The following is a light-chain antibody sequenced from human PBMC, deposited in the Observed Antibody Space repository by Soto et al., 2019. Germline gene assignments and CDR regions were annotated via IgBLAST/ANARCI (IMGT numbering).Light chain of an antibody. Sequence: QSLLTQPPPASGTPRERGTISFFGSSPQIGIKTVNWYQQLPGTAPKLLIYSNNQRPSGVPDLFSGSKSGTSASLAISGLQSEDEADYYCAAWDDSLNGPGAFGTGTKVTVL. J-gene: IGLJ1*01. V-gene: IGLV1-44*01. CDR3: AAWDDSLNGPGA. CDR2: SNN. CDR1: SPQIGIKT.